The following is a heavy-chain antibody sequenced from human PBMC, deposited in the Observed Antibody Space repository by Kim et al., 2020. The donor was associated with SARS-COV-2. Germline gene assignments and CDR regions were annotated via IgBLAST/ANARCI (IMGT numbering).Heavy chain of an antibody. CDR1: GYTFTNYW. Sequence: GESLKISCEASGYTFTNYWITWVRQMPGRGLEWLGKIDPGDSYTKYNPYFEGHLTFSTDKSLTTAFLQWSSLKASDTAIYYCARGGTTNFDYWGQGTLVTVFS. D-gene: IGHD3-16*01. J-gene: IGHJ4*02. V-gene: IGHV5-10-1*01. CDR3: ARGGTTNFDY. CDR2: IDPGDSYT.